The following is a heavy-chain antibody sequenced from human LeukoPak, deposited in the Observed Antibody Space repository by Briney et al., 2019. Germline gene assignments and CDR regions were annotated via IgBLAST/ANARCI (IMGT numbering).Heavy chain of an antibody. V-gene: IGHV3-33*01. D-gene: IGHD3-10*02. CDR3: AREIFCSGIYPDF. CDR2: IWHDASHK. CDR1: GFAFNTYA. J-gene: IGHJ4*02. Sequence: QPGGSLRLSCAASGFAFNTYAMHWVRQAPGQGLEWVAFIWHDASHKFYSNSVRGQFTISRDNSKNPVSLQMNDRRPEDRAVYYGAREIFCSGIYPDFWGQGTLVTVSS.